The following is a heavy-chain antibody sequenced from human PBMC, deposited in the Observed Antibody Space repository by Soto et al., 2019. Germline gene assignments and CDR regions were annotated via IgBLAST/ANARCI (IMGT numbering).Heavy chain of an antibody. V-gene: IGHV4-34*01. CDR1: GGSFSGYY. CDR3: ASGLPYGAVVLAAITMDA. D-gene: IGHD2-2*02. Sequence: QVQLQQWGAGLLKPSETLSLTCAVYGGSFSGYYWSWIRQPPGKGLEWIGEINHSGSTKYNPSLKSRFTISVDTSKNQFSLRLSSVTAADTAVYYSASGLPYGAVVLAAITMDAWGKGTTVTVSS. J-gene: IGHJ6*04. CDR2: INHSGST.